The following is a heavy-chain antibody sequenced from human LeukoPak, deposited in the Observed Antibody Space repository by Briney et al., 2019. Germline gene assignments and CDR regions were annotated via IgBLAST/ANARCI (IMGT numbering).Heavy chain of an antibody. CDR2: VSFGDIT. J-gene: IGHJ3*02. CDR1: GGSIGSFY. CDR3: ARGGSFDI. Sequence: SETLCLTCSVSGGSIGSFYWNWVRKPPGKGLEWISHVSFGDITDYNPSLKSRLTMSLDVSKNQFSLTLKSVNAADTGIYYCARGGSFDIWGQGTSVTVSS. D-gene: IGHD1-14*01. V-gene: IGHV4-59*01.